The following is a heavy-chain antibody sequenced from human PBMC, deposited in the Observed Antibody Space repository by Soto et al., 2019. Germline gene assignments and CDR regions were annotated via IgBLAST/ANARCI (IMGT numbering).Heavy chain of an antibody. CDR3: ASTSGHGWLRLIDY. CDR1: GGTFSSYT. V-gene: IGHV1-69*02. CDR2: IIPILGIA. D-gene: IGHD5-12*01. Sequence: QVQLVQSGAEVKKPGSSVKVSCKASGGTFSSYTISWVRRAPGQGLEWMGRIIPILGIANYAQKFQGRVTITADKSTSTAYMELSSLRSEDTAVYYCASTSGHGWLRLIDYWGQGTLVTVSS. J-gene: IGHJ4*02.